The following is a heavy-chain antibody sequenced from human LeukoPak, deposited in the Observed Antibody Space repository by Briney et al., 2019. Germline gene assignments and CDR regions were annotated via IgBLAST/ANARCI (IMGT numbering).Heavy chain of an antibody. Sequence: QPGGSLRLSCGASGFTFSRYWMHWVRQAPGKGLVWVSRINTEGSSTTYADSVKGRFTISRDNAKNTLYLEMNSLRDEDTAVYYCVRSCSSATRCYGLFDYWGQGTLVTVSS. CDR3: VRSCSSATRCYGLFDY. J-gene: IGHJ4*02. V-gene: IGHV3-74*01. CDR1: GFTFSRYW. CDR2: INTEGSST. D-gene: IGHD2-2*01.